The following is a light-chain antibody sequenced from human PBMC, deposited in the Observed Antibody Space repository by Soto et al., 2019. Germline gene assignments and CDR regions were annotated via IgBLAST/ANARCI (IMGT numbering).Light chain of an antibody. CDR1: QSVSRK. Sequence: EIVMTQSPATLSVSPGERATLSCRASQSVSRKLAWYQQKPGQAHSLLMYGASTRASGIPARFSGSGSGTAFTLTISSMQSEDFAIYYCQQYNKWTLTFGGGTKVEIK. CDR2: GAS. V-gene: IGKV3-15*01. CDR3: QQYNKWTLT. J-gene: IGKJ4*01.